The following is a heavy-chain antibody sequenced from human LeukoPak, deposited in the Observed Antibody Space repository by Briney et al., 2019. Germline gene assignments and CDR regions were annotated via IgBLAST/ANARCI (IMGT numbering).Heavy chain of an antibody. Sequence: SGGSLRLSCAASEFSFSNYWMTWVRQAPGKGLEWVANIKQDESEKYYVDSVTGRFTISRDNSKNTLSLQMNSLRVEDTAIYYCAKYSSGWYYYLDYWGQGTLVTVSS. J-gene: IGHJ4*02. CDR1: EFSFSNYW. CDR2: IKQDESEK. V-gene: IGHV3-7*03. D-gene: IGHD6-19*01. CDR3: AKYSSGWYYYLDY.